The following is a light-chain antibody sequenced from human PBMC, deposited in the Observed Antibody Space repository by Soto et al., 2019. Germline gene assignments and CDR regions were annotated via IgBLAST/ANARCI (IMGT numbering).Light chain of an antibody. V-gene: IGKV3-20*01. J-gene: IGKJ4*01. CDR3: QQHGSSPPLT. CDR2: GAS. Sequence: IVMTHSPATLSVYPSEVATLSFRSSQSVSSNLVWYQHRPGQAPRLLIYGASSRATGIPDRFSGSGSGTDFTLTISRLEPEDFAVYYCQQHGSSPPLTFGGGTKVDIK. CDR1: QSVSSN.